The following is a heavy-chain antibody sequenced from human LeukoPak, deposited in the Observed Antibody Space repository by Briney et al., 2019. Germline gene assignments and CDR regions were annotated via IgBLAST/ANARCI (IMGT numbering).Heavy chain of an antibody. Sequence: ASVKVSCKASGYTFTSYGISWVRQAPGQGLEWMGWVSPYNGNTNYAQKLQGRVTMTTDTSTSTAYMELRSLRSDDTAVYYCARARPPALVVPAAMGRVWFDPWGQGTLVTVSS. J-gene: IGHJ5*02. D-gene: IGHD2-2*01. V-gene: IGHV1-18*01. CDR3: ARARPPALVVPAAMGRVWFDP. CDR1: GYTFTSYG. CDR2: VSPYNGNT.